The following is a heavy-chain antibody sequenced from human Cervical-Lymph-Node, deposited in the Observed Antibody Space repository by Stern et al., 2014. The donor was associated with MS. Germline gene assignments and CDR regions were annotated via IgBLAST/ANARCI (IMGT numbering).Heavy chain of an antibody. V-gene: IGHV3-11*01. J-gene: IGHJ4*02. CDR1: GFTFSDYY. CDR3: ARDCKLRYFDWLSPYFDY. Sequence: FAASGFTFSDYYMSWIRQAPGKGLEWVSYISSSGSTIYYADSVKGRFTISRDNAKNSLYLQMNSLRAEDTAVYYCARDCKLRYFDWLSPYFDYWGQGTLVTVSS. CDR2: ISSSGSTI. D-gene: IGHD3-9*01.